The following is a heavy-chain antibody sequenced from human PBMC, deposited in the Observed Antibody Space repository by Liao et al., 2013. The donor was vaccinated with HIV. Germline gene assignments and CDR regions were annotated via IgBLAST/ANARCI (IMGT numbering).Heavy chain of an antibody. J-gene: IGHJ4*02. V-gene: IGHV4-34*01. CDR3: ASRGGVVVRGVGLRY. Sequence: QVQLQQWGAGLLKPSETLSLTCAVYGGSFSGYYWSWIRQPPGKGLEWIGEINHSGSTNYNPSLKSRVTMSVDTSKNQFSLRLSSVTAADTAVYYCASRGGVVVRGVGLRYWGQGTLVTVSS. D-gene: IGHD3-10*01. CDR1: GGSFSGYY. CDR2: INHSGST.